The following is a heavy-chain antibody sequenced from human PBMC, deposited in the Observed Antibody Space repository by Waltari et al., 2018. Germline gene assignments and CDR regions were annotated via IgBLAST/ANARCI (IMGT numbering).Heavy chain of an antibody. J-gene: IGHJ4*02. CDR3: ARATATGATPKY. Sequence: EVRLVESGGGLVQPGGSLRLSCAASGFTVSNDSVTWVRQAPGKGLEWVSIIYSGGATYYADSVKGRFTISRDNSRNTVDLQLNSLRLEDSAIYYSARATATGATPKYWGQGTLVTVSS. CDR1: GFTVSNDS. CDR2: IYSGGAT. D-gene: IGHD1-26*01. V-gene: IGHV3-66*02.